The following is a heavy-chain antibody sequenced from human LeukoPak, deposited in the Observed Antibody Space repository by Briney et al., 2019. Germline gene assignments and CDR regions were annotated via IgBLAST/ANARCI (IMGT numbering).Heavy chain of an antibody. CDR2: INPSGGST. Sequence: ASVKVSCKASGYTFSNYYMHWVRQAPGQGLEWMGIINPSGGSTSYAQKFQGRVTITRDTSASTAYMELSSLRSEDTAVYYCARDSSAAGRDYYYYYGMDVWGQGTTVTVSS. D-gene: IGHD6-13*01. CDR1: GYTFSNYY. V-gene: IGHV1-46*01. J-gene: IGHJ6*02. CDR3: ARDSSAAGRDYYYYYGMDV.